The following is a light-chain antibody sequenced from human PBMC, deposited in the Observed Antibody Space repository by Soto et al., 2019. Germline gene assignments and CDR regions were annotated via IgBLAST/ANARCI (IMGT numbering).Light chain of an antibody. J-gene: IGKJ1*01. CDR1: QSISSY. Sequence: DIQMTQSPSSLSASVGDRVTITCRASQSISSYLNWYQQKPGKAPKVLIYAASSLQSGVPSRFSGSGSGTDSTLTISSLQPEDFATYYYQQSYSTPWTFGQGTKVEIK. CDR2: AAS. V-gene: IGKV1-39*01. CDR3: QQSYSTPWT.